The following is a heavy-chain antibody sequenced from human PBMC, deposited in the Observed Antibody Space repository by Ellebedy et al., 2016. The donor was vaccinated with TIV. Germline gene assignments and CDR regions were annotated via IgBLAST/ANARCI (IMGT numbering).Heavy chain of an antibody. CDR3: VRFVNLGD. V-gene: IGHV3-7*01. CDR1: GFTFSTPW. J-gene: IGHJ4*02. Sequence: GESLKISCTASGFTFSTPWTSWVRQAPGKGLEWVAHIKEDGSQKYYVDSVKGRFTISRDNAKNSLYLQVDSLRVEDTAVYYCVRFVNLGDWGLGTLVTVSS. CDR2: IKEDGSQK.